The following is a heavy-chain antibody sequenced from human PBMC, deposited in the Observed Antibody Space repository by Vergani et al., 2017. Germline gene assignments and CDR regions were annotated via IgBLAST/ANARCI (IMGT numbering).Heavy chain of an antibody. D-gene: IGHD3-10*01. CDR1: GGSISSYY. V-gene: IGHV4-4*07. CDR3: ARGDITMVRGVNWFDP. Sequence: QVQLQESGPGLVKPSETLSLTCTFSGGSISSYYWSWIRQPAGKGLEWIGRIYTSGSTNYNPSLKSRVTMSVDTSKNQFSLKLSSVTAADTAVYYCARGDITMVRGVNWFDPWGQGTLVTVSS. J-gene: IGHJ5*02. CDR2: IYTSGST.